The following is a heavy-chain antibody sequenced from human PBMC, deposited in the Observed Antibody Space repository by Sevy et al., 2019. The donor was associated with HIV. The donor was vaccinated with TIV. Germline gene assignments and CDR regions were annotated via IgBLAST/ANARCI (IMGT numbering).Heavy chain of an antibody. Sequence: SETLSLTCTVFGGSISAYYWSWIRQSPEKGLQYIGYIYYTGNTNYNPSLKSRVTISVDTSKNQFSLRLTSVTAADTAIYYCARAPPVRSGDDALNWFDPWGQGTLVTVSS. CDR2: IYYTGNT. D-gene: IGHD5-12*01. CDR1: GGSISAYY. J-gene: IGHJ5*02. V-gene: IGHV4-59*01. CDR3: ARAPPVRSGDDALNWFDP.